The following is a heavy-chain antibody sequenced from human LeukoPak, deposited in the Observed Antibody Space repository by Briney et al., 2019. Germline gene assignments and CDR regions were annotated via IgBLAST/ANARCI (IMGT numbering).Heavy chain of an antibody. J-gene: IGHJ1*01. CDR2: ISSSGSTI. V-gene: IGHV3-11*04. Sequence: PGGSLRLSCAASGFTFSDYYMSWIRQAPGKGLEWVSYISSSGSTIYYADSVKGRFTISRDNAKNSLYLQMNSLRAEDTAVYYCAREDSSSPTSYFQHWGQGTLVTVSP. D-gene: IGHD6-13*01. CDR3: AREDSSSPTSYFQH. CDR1: GFTFSDYY.